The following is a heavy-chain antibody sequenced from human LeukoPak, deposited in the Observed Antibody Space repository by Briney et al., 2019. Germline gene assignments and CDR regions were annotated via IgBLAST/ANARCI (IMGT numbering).Heavy chain of an antibody. CDR1: GGSISSYN. V-gene: IGHV4-59*01. Sequence: SETLSLTCTVSGGSISSYNWSWIRQPPGKGLEWIGFIYYSGSTNYNPSLKSRVTISVDTSKNQFSLKLSSVTAADTAVYYCASPGIVAAGTDRGFDYWGQGTLVTVSS. J-gene: IGHJ4*02. CDR2: IYYSGST. CDR3: ASPGIVAAGTDRGFDY. D-gene: IGHD6-13*01.